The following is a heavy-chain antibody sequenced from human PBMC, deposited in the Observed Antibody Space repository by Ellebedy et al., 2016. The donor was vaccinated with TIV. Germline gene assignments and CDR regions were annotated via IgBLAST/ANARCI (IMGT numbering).Heavy chain of an antibody. CDR1: GFTFSSYA. V-gene: IGHV3-23*01. Sequence: GESLKISXAAPGFTFSSYAMRWVRQAPGKGLEWVSAISGSGGSTYYADSVKGRFTISRDNSKNTLYLQMNSLRAEDTAVYYCAKGFRGGVRVNWFDPWGQGTLVTVSS. J-gene: IGHJ5*02. CDR3: AKGFRGGVRVNWFDP. CDR2: ISGSGGST. D-gene: IGHD2-8*02.